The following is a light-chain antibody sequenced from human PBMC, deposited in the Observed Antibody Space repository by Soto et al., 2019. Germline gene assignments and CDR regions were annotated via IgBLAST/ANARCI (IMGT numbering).Light chain of an antibody. Sequence: QSALTQPASVSGSPGQSITISCTGTSDDIGAYNYVSWYQQHPGKAPKLMIYDVSSRPSGISDRFSGSKSGNTASLTISGLQAEDEADYYCSSYTSSSTWVFGGGTKLTVL. V-gene: IGLV2-14*03. CDR1: SDDIGAYNY. CDR3: SSYTSSSTWV. J-gene: IGLJ3*02. CDR2: DVS.